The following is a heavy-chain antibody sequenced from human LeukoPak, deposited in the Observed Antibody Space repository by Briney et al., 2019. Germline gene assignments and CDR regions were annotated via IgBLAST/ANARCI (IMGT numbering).Heavy chain of an antibody. D-gene: IGHD6-19*01. CDR2: IHYSGST. CDR1: GGTISSYY. V-gene: IGHV4-59*08. J-gene: IGHJ4*02. CDR3: ARWYSSGWAFDY. Sequence: SETLSLTCTVSGGTISSYYWNWIRQPPGKGLEWIGYIHYSGSTKYNPSLKSRITISVDTSKNQFSLKLSSVTAADTAVYYCARWYSSGWAFDYWGQGTLVTVSS.